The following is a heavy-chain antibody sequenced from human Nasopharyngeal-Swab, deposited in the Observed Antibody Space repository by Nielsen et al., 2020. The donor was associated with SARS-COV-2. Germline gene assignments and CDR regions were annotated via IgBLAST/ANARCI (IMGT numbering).Heavy chain of an antibody. CDR1: GGSISSYY. Sequence: SETLSLTCTVSGGSISSYYWSWIRQPPGKGLEWIGYIYYSGSTNYNPSLKSRVTISADTSKNQFSLKLSSVTAADTAVYYCARDRVVGGGGWADYYYYGMDVWGQGTTVTVSS. CDR3: ARDRVVGGGGWADYYYYGMDV. V-gene: IGHV4-59*01. J-gene: IGHJ6*02. CDR2: IYYSGST. D-gene: IGHD3-10*01.